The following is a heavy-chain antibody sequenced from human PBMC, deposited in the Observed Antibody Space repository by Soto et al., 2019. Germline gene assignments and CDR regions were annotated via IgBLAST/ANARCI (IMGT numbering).Heavy chain of an antibody. CDR2: IYYSGST. CDR1: GGSISSRTCY. J-gene: IGHJ4*02. V-gene: IGHV4-39*01. D-gene: IGHD2-2*01. Sequence: QLHLQESGPGLVKPSETLSLTCSVSGGSISSRTCYWGWIRQPPGKGLEWIGSIYYSGSTSYNPSLKPRVNISEDTSKNQVSLKLSSVTAADTAVYYCARHALSTSIDQLQPVDYWGQGTLVTVSS. CDR3: ARHALSTSIDQLQPVDY.